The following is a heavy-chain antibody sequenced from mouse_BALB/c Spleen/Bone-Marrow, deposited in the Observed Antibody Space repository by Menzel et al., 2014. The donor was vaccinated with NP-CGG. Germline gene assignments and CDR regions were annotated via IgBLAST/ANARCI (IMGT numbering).Heavy chain of an antibody. V-gene: IGHV1S127*01. J-gene: IGHJ2*01. CDR1: GYTLTSYW. Sequence: QVQLQQPGAELVKPGASVKMSCKASGYTLTSYWMHWVKQRPGQGLEWTGVIDPSDSYTSYNQKFKGKATLTVDTSSSTAYMQLSSLTSEDSAVYYCTIPTARACFDYWGQGTTLTVSS. CDR3: TIPTARACFDY. CDR2: IDPSDSYT. D-gene: IGHD3-2*01.